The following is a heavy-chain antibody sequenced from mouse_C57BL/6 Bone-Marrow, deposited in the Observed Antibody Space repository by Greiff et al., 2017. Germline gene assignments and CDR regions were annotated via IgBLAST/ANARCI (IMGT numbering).Heavy chain of an antibody. V-gene: IGHV1-7*01. Sequence: QVQLQQSGAELAKPGASVKLSCKASGYTFTSYWMHWVKQRPGQGLEWIGYINPSSGYTKYNQKFKDKATLTAEKSSSTAYMQLSSLTYADSAVYYCARRRAYAMDYWVQGTSVTVSS. CDR1: GYTFTSYW. J-gene: IGHJ4*01. CDR3: ARRRAYAMDY. CDR2: INPSSGYT.